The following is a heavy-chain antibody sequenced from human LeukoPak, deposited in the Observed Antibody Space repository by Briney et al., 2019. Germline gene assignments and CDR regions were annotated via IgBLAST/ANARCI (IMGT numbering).Heavy chain of an antibody. CDR2: INPANGYT. CDR1: GYTFTNYA. V-gene: IGHV1-3*03. D-gene: IGHD5-24*01. Sequence: ASVKVSCKASGYTFTNYAMHWLRQAPGQTSEWLGWINPANGYTKYSQQFQDRVTVTSDTSASTAYMELSSLRSEDKAVYYCAIRDGHTDHWGQGTLVTVSS. J-gene: IGHJ4*02. CDR3: AIRDGHTDH.